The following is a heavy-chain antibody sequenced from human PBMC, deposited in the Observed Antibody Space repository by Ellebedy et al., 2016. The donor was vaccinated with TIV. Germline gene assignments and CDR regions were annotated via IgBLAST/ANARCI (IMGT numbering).Heavy chain of an antibody. CDR2: ISGRGAII. J-gene: IGHJ6*02. V-gene: IGHV3-11*04. CDR3: VKYGSGSYYSSYYGMEV. D-gene: IGHD3-10*01. CDR1: GFTFSDYY. Sequence: GGSLRLXXAASGFTFSDYYMTWIRQAPGEGLEWVSHISGRGAIIYYADSVKGRFTISRDNSKNKNTLYLQTSSLRPEDTAVYYCVKYGSGSYYSSYYGMEVWGQGTTVTVSS.